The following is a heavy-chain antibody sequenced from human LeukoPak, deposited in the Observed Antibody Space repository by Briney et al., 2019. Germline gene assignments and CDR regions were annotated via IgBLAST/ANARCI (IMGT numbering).Heavy chain of an antibody. Sequence: GGSLRLSCAASGFTVSSNYMTWVRQAPGKGLEWVSVIYSGGSTYYADSVKGRFTISRDNSKNTLYLQMNSLRAEDTAVYYCAKEGRVAYYYDSSGYLDYWGQGTLVTVSS. J-gene: IGHJ4*02. CDR3: AKEGRVAYYYDSSGYLDY. V-gene: IGHV3-53*01. CDR2: IYSGGST. D-gene: IGHD3-22*01. CDR1: GFTVSSNY.